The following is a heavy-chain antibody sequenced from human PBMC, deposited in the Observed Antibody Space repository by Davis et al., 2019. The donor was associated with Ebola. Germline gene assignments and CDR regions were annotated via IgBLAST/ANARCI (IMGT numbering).Heavy chain of an antibody. CDR1: GFTFSSYS. Sequence: GESLKISCAASGFTFSSYSMNWVRQAPGKGLEWVSYISSSSSTIYYADSVKGRFTISRDNAKNSLYLQMNSLRAEDTALYYCAKDIVGSIAVAAFDYWGQGTLVTVSS. D-gene: IGHD6-19*01. V-gene: IGHV3-48*04. J-gene: IGHJ4*02. CDR2: ISSSSSTI. CDR3: AKDIVGSIAVAAFDY.